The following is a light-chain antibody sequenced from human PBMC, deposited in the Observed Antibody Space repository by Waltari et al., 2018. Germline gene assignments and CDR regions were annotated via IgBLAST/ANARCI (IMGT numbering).Light chain of an antibody. J-gene: IGKJ3*01. CDR2: DAS. Sequence: DIPMTQSPSSLSASVGDRVTITCRASQGIRNFLAWYQQKPGKTPKLLIYDASTLRSGVPSRFSGSGFGTDFTLTISGLQPEDVATYYCQRYNSAPFTFGPGTKVDVK. CDR3: QRYNSAPFT. V-gene: IGKV1-27*01. CDR1: QGIRNF.